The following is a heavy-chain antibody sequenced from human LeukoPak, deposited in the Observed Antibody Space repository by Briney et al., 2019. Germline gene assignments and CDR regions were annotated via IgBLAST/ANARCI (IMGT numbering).Heavy chain of an antibody. CDR2: IYSGGRT. Sequence: GGSLRLSCAASGLTVSSNYMSWVRQAPGKGLEWVSGIYSGGRTFYADPVKGRFIISRDNSKNTLFLQMNSLRAEDTAVYYCARDLYYGSGGYYFDYWGQGTLVTVSS. D-gene: IGHD3-10*01. J-gene: IGHJ4*02. CDR1: GLTVSSNY. CDR3: ARDLYYGSGGYYFDY. V-gene: IGHV3-66*01.